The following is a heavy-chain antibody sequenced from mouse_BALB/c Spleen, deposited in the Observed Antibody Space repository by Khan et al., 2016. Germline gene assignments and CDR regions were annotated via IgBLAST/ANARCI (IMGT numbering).Heavy chain of an antibody. J-gene: IGHJ2*01. V-gene: IGHV3-2*02. CDR1: GYSITSDYA. CDR3: GSRTYYVGRYYFDY. CDR2: ISFSGGT. D-gene: IGHD1-1*02. Sequence: EVQLQESGPGLVRPSQSLSLTCTVTGYSITSDYAWNWIRQFPGNRLEWMGYISFSGGTRYNPSLKSRISITRDISTNQFFLQLNSVTTEDTATYYCGSRTYYVGRYYFDYWGRGTTLTVSS.